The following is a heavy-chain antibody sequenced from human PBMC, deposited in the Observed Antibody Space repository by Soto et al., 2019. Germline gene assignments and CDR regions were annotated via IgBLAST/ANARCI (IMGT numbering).Heavy chain of an antibody. V-gene: IGHV3-23*01. Sequence: TWGTLRRACAASGSTFSSNGRSWVRQVPGQGLQWVSGITGSGGITHYADSVKGRFTISRDNSRNTLHLQMNYLRVEDTAVYFCAKHTTFHYDRTGPGDYFDYWRQGTLGTVSS. CDR2: ITGSGGIT. D-gene: IGHD3-22*01. J-gene: IGHJ4*02. CDR3: AKHTTFHYDRTGPGDYFDY. CDR1: GSTFSSNG.